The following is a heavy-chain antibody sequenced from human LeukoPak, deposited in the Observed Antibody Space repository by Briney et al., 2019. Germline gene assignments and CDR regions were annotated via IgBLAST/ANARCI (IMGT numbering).Heavy chain of an antibody. D-gene: IGHD4/OR15-4a*01. J-gene: IGHJ3*02. Sequence: SETLSLTCTVSGYSISSGYYWGWIRQPPGKGLEWIGSIYHSGSTYYNPSLKSRVTISVDTSKNQFSPKLSSVTAADTAVYYCARTMADAFDIWGQGTMVTVSS. CDR3: ARTMADAFDI. V-gene: IGHV4-38-2*02. CDR1: GYSISSGYY. CDR2: IYHSGST.